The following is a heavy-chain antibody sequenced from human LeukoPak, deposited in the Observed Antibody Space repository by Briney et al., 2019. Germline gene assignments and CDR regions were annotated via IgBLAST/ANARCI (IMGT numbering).Heavy chain of an antibody. J-gene: IGHJ4*02. V-gene: IGHV4-39*01. CDR2: ISSSGKS. CDR3: ARFKGGTGFDY. CDR1: GGSISTTDFD. D-gene: IGHD1-26*01. Sequence: PSETLSLTCAVSGGSISTTDFDWAWIPQPPGQGLEWIATISSSGKSYHNPYLMSRITISVDTSKNQFSLDVTSVTAADTGLFYCARFKGGTGFDYWGRGILVIVS.